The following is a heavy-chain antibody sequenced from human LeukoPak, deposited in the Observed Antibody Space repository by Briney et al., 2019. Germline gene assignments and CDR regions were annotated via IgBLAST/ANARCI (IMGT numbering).Heavy chain of an antibody. D-gene: IGHD2-2*01. J-gene: IGHJ4*02. CDR2: ISSSSSYI. CDR1: GFTFSSYS. Sequence: GGSLRLSCAASGFTFSSYSMNWVRQAPGKGLEWVSSISSSSSYIYYADSVKGRFTISRDSAKNSLYLQMNSLRAEDTAVYYCARAMSGCSSTSCYDYWGQGTLVTVSS. V-gene: IGHV3-21*01. CDR3: ARAMSGCSSTSCYDY.